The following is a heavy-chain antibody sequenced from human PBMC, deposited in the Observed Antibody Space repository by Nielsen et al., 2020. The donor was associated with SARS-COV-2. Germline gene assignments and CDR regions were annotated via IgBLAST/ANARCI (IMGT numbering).Heavy chain of an antibody. CDR3: AKGTGN. CDR2: IRGTDNDT. Sequence: GESLKISCAGSGFTSTTFAMNWARQAPGKGLEWVSGIRGTDNDTYYADSVKGRFTISRDNSKNTLYLQMDSLRVDDTAVYYCAKGTGNWGQGISVTVSS. D-gene: IGHD3-10*01. V-gene: IGHV3-23*01. J-gene: IGHJ4*02. CDR1: GFTSTTFA.